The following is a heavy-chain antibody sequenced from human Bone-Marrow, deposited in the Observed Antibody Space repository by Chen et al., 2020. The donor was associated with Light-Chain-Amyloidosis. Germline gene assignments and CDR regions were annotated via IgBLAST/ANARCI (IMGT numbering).Heavy chain of an antibody. D-gene: IGHD5-12*01. CDR3: ARRRDGYNFDY. CDR2: IYPDDSDA. J-gene: IGHJ4*02. V-gene: IGHV5-51*01. CDR1: GYNFPNYW. Sequence: KISCKGSGYNFPNYWIGWVRQMHGKGLEWMGVIYPDDSDARYSPSFEGQVTISADKSITTAYLQWRSLKASVTAMYYCARRRDGYNFDYWGQGTLVTVSS.